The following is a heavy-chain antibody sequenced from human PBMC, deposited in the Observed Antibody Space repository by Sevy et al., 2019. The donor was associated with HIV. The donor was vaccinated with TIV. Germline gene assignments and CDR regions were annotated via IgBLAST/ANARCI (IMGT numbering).Heavy chain of an antibody. J-gene: IGHJ3*02. CDR2: IIPIFGTP. CDR1: GDTFSTYG. D-gene: IGHD7-27*01. Sequence: ASVKVSCKASGDTFSTYGLSWVRQAPGQGLEWMGGIIPIFGTPNYAQKFQGRVTITADESASTAYMELSSLGSEDTALYYCAREGGVATTGDHDAFHIWGHGTLVTVSS. CDR3: AREGGVATTGDHDAFHI. V-gene: IGHV1-69*13.